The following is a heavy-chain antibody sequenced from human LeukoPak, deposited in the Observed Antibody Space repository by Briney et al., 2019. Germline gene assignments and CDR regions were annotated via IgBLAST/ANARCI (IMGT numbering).Heavy chain of an antibody. CDR3: ARQPGRNYGSGSYYNWEFDY. Sequence: SETLSLTCTVSGGSINGYYWGWIRQPPGKGLEWIGYIYYSGSTNYNPSLKSRVTISVDTSKNQFSLKLSSVTAADTAVYYCARQPGRNYGSGSYYNWEFDYWGQGTLVTVSS. CDR2: IYYSGST. D-gene: IGHD3-10*01. J-gene: IGHJ4*02. V-gene: IGHV4-59*01. CDR1: GGSINGYY.